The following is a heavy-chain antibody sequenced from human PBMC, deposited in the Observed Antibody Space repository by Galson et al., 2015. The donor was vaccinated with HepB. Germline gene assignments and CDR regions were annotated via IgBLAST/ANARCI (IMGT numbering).Heavy chain of an antibody. D-gene: IGHD6-13*01. V-gene: IGHV3-23*01. J-gene: IGHJ4*02. CDR1: GFTFSSYA. Sequence: SLRLSCAASGFTFSSYAMSWVRQAPGKGLEWVSAISGSGGSIYYADSVKGRFTISRDNSKNTLYLQMNSLRAEDTAVYYCAKDRAAAEYFDYWGQGTLVTVSS. CDR3: AKDRAAAEYFDY. CDR2: ISGSGGSI.